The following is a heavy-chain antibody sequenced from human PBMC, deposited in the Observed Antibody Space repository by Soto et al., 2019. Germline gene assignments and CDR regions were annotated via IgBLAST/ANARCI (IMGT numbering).Heavy chain of an antibody. CDR3: AKDLHDSSGYYPLGLIYYYYGMDV. J-gene: IGHJ6*02. D-gene: IGHD3-22*01. V-gene: IGHV3-30*18. CDR2: ISYDGSNK. Sequence: GGSLRLSCAASGFTFSSYGMHWVRQAPGKGLEWVAVISYDGSNKYYADSVRGRFTISRDNSKNTLYLQMNILRAEDTAVYYCAKDLHDSSGYYPLGLIYYYYGMDVWGQGTTVTVSS. CDR1: GFTFSSYG.